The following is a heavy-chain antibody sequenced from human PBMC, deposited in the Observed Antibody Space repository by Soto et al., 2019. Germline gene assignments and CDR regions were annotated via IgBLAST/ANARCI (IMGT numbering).Heavy chain of an antibody. J-gene: IGHJ4*02. CDR1: GYTFTNHG. CDR3: ARGGISSSEGLDY. D-gene: IGHD6-13*01. Sequence: SVKDSCEASGYTFTNHGISWVRQAPVEGLEWMGWISPYNGDTNNAQKFQGRVTMTTDTPTNTGFMELTRLTSDDTAVYYCARGGISSSEGLDYWGQGTLVTVSS. V-gene: IGHV1-18*01. CDR2: ISPYNGDT.